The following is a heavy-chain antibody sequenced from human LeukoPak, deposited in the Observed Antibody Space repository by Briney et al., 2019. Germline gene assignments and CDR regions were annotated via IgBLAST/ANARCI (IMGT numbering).Heavy chain of an antibody. V-gene: IGHV4-39*01. D-gene: IGHD2-21*01. Sequence: GSLRLSCAASGFTFSSYAMSWIRQPPGKGLEWIGSIYYSGSTYYNPSLKSRVTISVDTSKNQFSLKLSSVTAADTAVYYCARHFVAYYFDYWGQGTLVTVSS. J-gene: IGHJ4*02. CDR2: IYYSGST. CDR3: ARHFVAYYFDY. CDR1: GFTFSSYA.